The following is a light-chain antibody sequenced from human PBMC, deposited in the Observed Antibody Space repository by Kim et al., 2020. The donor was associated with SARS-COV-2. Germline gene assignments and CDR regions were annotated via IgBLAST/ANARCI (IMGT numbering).Light chain of an antibody. CDR3: QQYDNLPRT. CDR1: QSVRSSY. J-gene: IGKJ1*01. CDR2: GAS. Sequence: PGGRATLSCRASQSVRSSYLAWYQQKPGQAPRLLIYGASSRATGIPDRFSGSGSGTDFTLTISRLEPEDFAVYYCQQYDNLPRTFGQGTKV. V-gene: IGKV3-20*01.